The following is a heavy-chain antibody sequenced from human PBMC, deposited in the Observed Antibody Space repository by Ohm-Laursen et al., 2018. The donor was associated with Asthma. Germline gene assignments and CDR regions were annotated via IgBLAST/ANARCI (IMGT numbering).Heavy chain of an antibody. CDR2: ISRSGGAK. V-gene: IGHV3-11*01. CDR3: AKLVGVTTA. J-gene: IGHJ5*02. Sequence: SLRLSCAASGFTFSDHYMCWIRQAPGKGLEWVAYISRSGGAKGYAESVKGRVTISRDNAKNSLYLQMNSLRPEDTAFYYCAKLVGVTTAWGQGTLVTVSS. CDR1: GFTFSDHY. D-gene: IGHD4-17*01.